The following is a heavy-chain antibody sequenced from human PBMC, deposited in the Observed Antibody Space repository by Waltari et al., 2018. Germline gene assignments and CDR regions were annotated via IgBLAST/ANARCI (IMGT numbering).Heavy chain of an antibody. V-gene: IGHV4-31*03. CDR3: ARAPEGPMVRGVITRLFDY. CDR2: IYYSGST. D-gene: IGHD3-10*01. J-gene: IGHJ4*02. CDR1: GGSISSGGYY. Sequence: QVQLQESGPGLVKPSQTLSLTCTVSGGSISSGGYYWSWIRKHPGKGLEWMGYIYYSGSTYYNPSLKSRVTISVDTSKNQFSLKLSSVTSADTAVYYCARAPEGPMVRGVITRLFDYWGQGTLVTVSS.